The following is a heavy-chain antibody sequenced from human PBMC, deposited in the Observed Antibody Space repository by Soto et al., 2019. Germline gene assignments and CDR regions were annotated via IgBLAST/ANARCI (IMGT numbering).Heavy chain of an antibody. D-gene: IGHD4-17*01. CDR2: IYYFGIT. Sequence: PSVTLSLTRTVSEASISSYYSSCNRQRPGKALEWIGYIYYFGITKYNPSLKNRVTITIHTSKLQFCLNLRYITSADPVVYYCARATVTAPYSAWWGQGTPVTVSS. CDR3: ARATVTAPYSAW. CDR1: EASISSYY. J-gene: IGHJ4*02. V-gene: IGHV4-59*08.